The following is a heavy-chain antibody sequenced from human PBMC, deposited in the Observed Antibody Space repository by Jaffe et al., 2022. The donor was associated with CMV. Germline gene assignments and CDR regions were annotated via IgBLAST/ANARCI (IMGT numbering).Heavy chain of an antibody. D-gene: IGHD2-2*01. CDR2: INPNSGGT. J-gene: IGHJ6*02. CDR1: GYTFTGYY. V-gene: IGHV1-2*02. Sequence: QVQLVQSGAEVKKPGASVKVSCKASGYTFTGYYMHWVRQAPGQGLEWMGWINPNSGGTNYAQKFQGRVTMTRDTSISTAYMELSRLRSDDTAVYYCARDIVVVPAAGWVDYYYYGMDVWGQGTTVTVSS. CDR3: ARDIVVVPAAGWVDYYYYGMDV.